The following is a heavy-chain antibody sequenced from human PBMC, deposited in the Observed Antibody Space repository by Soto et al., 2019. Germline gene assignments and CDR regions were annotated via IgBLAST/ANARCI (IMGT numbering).Heavy chain of an antibody. V-gene: IGHV3-21*01. CDR1: GFTFSAST. Sequence: GGSLRLSCAASGFTFSASTMNWVRQSPGQGLEWVSSISSSSTYTYYAASVKGRFTISRDNAKNSLYLQMNSLRAEDTAVYYCARVGSPGYCSGGYCPPPDYWGQGTLVTVSS. J-gene: IGHJ4*02. CDR3: ARVGSPGYCSGGYCPPPDY. CDR2: ISSSSTYT. D-gene: IGHD2-15*01.